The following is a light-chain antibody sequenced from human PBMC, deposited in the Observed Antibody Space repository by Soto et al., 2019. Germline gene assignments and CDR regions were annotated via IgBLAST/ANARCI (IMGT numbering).Light chain of an antibody. CDR3: QQYGSSPLWP. V-gene: IGKV3-20*01. J-gene: IGKJ1*01. CDR2: GAS. Sequence: EIVLTQYPGTLSLSPGERATLSCRASQSVSSSYLAWYQQKPGQAHRLLIYGASSRATGIPDRISGSGSGTNLTLTISRLEPEDFPVYYCQQYGSSPLWPLCQGTKVEIK. CDR1: QSVSSSY.